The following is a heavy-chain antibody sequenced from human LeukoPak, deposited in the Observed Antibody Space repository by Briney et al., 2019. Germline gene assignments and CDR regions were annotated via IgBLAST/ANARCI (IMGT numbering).Heavy chain of an antibody. Sequence: GGSLRLSCAASGFTFSSYEMNWVRQAPGKGLEWVSYISSSGSTIYYADSVKGRFTISRDNAKNSLYLQMNSLRAEDTAVYYCARSLYGSTAYYFDYWGQGALVTVSS. V-gene: IGHV3-48*03. CDR1: GFTFSSYE. J-gene: IGHJ4*02. D-gene: IGHD3-10*01. CDR2: ISSSGSTI. CDR3: ARSLYGSTAYYFDY.